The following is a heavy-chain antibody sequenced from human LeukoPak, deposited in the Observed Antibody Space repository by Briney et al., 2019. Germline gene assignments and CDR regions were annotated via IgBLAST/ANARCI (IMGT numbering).Heavy chain of an antibody. CDR1: GYSISSSNW. Sequence: SETLSLTCAVSGYSISSSNWWGWIRQPPGKGLEWIGYIYYSGSTYYNPSLKSRVTMSVDTSKNHFSLKLSSVTAVDTAVYYCARGGTGHLDYWGQGTLVTVSS. CDR3: ARGGTGHLDY. V-gene: IGHV4-28*03. D-gene: IGHD7-27*01. CDR2: IYYSGST. J-gene: IGHJ4*02.